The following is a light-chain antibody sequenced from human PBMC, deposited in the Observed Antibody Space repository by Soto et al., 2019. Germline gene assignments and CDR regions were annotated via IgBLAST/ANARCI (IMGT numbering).Light chain of an antibody. V-gene: IGKV3-15*01. Sequence: DIVMTQSPATLSVSPGDRATLSCRASQSVSSNLAWYQQKPGQAPRLLIYGASTRATGIPARFSGSGSGTEFTLTISSLQSEDFAVYYGQQYNNWPLTFGGGTKVGIK. CDR1: QSVSSN. J-gene: IGKJ4*01. CDR2: GAS. CDR3: QQYNNWPLT.